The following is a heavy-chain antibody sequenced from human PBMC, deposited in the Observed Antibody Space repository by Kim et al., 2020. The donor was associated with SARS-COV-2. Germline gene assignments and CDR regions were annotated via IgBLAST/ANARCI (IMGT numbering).Heavy chain of an antibody. D-gene: IGHD3-22*01. CDR3: ARVGGYYSYFDY. J-gene: IGHJ4*02. V-gene: IGHV4-59*01. Sequence: NYNPSLKSRVTISVDTSKNQFSLKLSSVTAADTAVYYCARVGGYYSYFDYWGQGTLVTVSS.